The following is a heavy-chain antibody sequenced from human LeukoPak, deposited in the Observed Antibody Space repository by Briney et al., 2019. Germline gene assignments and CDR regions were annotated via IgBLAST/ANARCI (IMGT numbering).Heavy chain of an antibody. Sequence: TGGSLRLSCAASGFTVSSNYMSWVRQAPGKGLEWVSVIYSGGSTYYADSVKGRFTISRDNSKNTLYLQMNSPRAEDTAVYYCARGTYYYDNSGYYSDYWGQGTLVTVSS. J-gene: IGHJ4*02. V-gene: IGHV3-66*01. D-gene: IGHD3-22*01. CDR1: GFTVSSNY. CDR3: ARGTYYYDNSGYYSDY. CDR2: IYSGGST.